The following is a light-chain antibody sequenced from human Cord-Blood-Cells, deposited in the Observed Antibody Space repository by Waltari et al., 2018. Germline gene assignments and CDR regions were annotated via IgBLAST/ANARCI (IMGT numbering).Light chain of an antibody. CDR1: SSDFGGSNY. CDR3: SSYTSSITLVV. J-gene: IGLJ2*01. Sequence: QSALPQPASVSGPPGQSITISCTGTSSDFGGSNYFPWYQQHPGKAPKLMIYEVSNRPSGVSNRFYGSKSGNTASLTISGLQAEDEADYYCSSYTSSITLVVFGGGTKLTVL. CDR2: EVS. V-gene: IGLV2-14*01.